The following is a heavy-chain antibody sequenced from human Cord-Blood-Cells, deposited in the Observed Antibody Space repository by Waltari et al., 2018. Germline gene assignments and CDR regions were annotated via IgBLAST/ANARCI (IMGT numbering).Heavy chain of an antibody. CDR1: GFTLSSYA. J-gene: IGHJ3*02. D-gene: IGHD3-22*01. CDR2: ISGSGGST. CDR3: AKSFGDYYDSSGYYYDAFDI. V-gene: IGHV3-23*01. Sequence: EVQLLESGGGLVQPGGSLRLSCAASGFTLSSYAMSWVRQAPGKGLEWVSAISGSGGSTYYADSVKGRFTISRDNSKNTLYLQMNSLRAEDTAVYYCAKSFGDYYDSSGYYYDAFDIWGQGTMVTVSS.